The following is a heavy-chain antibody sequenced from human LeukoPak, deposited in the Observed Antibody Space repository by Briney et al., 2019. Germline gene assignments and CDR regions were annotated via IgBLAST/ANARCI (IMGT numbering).Heavy chain of an antibody. D-gene: IGHD1-26*01. J-gene: IGHJ4*02. V-gene: IGHV3-21*01. CDR1: GFTFRNHG. Sequence: PGGSLRLSCAASGFTFRNHGMSWVRQAPGKGLEWVSSISSSSTYIYYADSVKGRFTISRDNAKNSLYVQMNSLRAEDTAVYYCARVMSGSHNFEYWGQGTLVTVSS. CDR3: ARVMSGSHNFEY. CDR2: ISSSSTYI.